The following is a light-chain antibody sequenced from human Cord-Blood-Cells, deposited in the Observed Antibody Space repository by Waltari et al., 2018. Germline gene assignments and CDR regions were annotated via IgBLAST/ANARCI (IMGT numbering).Light chain of an antibody. J-gene: IGLJ1*01. V-gene: IGLV2-11*01. CDR1: SSDVGGYTY. Sequence: QSALTQPRSVSGSPGRSVTISCTGTSSDVGGYTYVSWYQQHPGKAPKLMIYDVSKRPSGVPDRFSGSKSGNTASLTISGLQAEDEADYYCCSYAGSYTYVFGTGTKVTVL. CDR2: DVS. CDR3: CSYAGSYTYV.